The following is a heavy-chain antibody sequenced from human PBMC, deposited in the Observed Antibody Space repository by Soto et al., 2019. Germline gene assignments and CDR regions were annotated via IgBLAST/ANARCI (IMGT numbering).Heavy chain of an antibody. CDR1: GDSLKNHY. Sequence: SETLSLTCSVSGDSLKNHYWAWIRHSPGKGLEWIGNIYDSGSTNYSPALKSRVSMSVDTSKNLFSLKMNSVTAADTAVYYCARGRGYSYGTPPYYYYGMDVWGQGTTVTVSS. D-gene: IGHD5-18*01. J-gene: IGHJ6*02. V-gene: IGHV4-59*11. CDR3: ARGRGYSYGTPPYYYYGMDV. CDR2: IYDSGST.